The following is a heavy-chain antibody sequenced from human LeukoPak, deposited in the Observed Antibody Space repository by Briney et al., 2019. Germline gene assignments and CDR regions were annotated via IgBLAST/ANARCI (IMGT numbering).Heavy chain of an antibody. CDR3: ARGYSYGPGAFDI. V-gene: IGHV1-69*01. CDR1: GGTFSSYA. J-gene: IGHJ3*02. D-gene: IGHD5-18*01. Sequence: SVKVSCKASGGTFSSYAISWVRQAPGQGLEWMGGIIPIFGTANYAQKFQGRVTITADESTSTAYMGLSSLRSEDTAVYYCARGYSYGPGAFDIWGQGTMVTVSS. CDR2: IIPIFGTA.